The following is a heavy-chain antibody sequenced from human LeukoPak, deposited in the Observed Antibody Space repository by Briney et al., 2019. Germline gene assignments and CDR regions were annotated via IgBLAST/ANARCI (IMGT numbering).Heavy chain of an antibody. D-gene: IGHD3-22*01. Sequence: ASVKASCKASGYTITSYGISWVRRAPGQGVEWMGWISDYNGKTNYAQKPQGRVSMTTPTSTSTAYMEMRSLRSDDTAVYYCARWGYDTSGYWGQGTLVTVSS. CDR2: ISDYNGKT. CDR1: GYTITSYG. CDR3: ARWGYDTSGY. V-gene: IGHV1-18*04. J-gene: IGHJ4*02.